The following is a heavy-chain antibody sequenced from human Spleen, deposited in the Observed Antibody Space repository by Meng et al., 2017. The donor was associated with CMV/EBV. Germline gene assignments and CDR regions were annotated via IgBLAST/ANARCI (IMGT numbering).Heavy chain of an antibody. V-gene: IGHV3-30*04. D-gene: IGHD1-7*01. CDR1: GFSFSSYA. Sequence: LSCAAAGFSFSSYAMHWVRQAPGKGLEWVTFISYDGNNKYYSDSVKGRFTISRDNSKNTLYLQMNSLRAEDTAVYFCARGLWNSGYWGQGTLVTVSS. CDR3: ARGLWNSGY. J-gene: IGHJ4*02. CDR2: ISYDGNNK.